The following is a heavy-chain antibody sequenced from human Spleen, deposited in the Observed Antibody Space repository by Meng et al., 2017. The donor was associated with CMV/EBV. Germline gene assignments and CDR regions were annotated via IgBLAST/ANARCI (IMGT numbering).Heavy chain of an antibody. CDR1: GFTISNYW. J-gene: IGHJ4*02. D-gene: IGHD2-2*02. Sequence: GESLKISCVVSGFTISNYWMSWVRQAPGKGLQWVANIKHDGSGKYYVDSVKGRFTISRDNAKNSLSLQMNSLRAEDTAVYYCATYCSSSSCYRGGEFDYWGQGTLVTVSS. CDR3: ATYCSSSSCYRGGEFDY. CDR2: IKHDGSGK. V-gene: IGHV3-7*03.